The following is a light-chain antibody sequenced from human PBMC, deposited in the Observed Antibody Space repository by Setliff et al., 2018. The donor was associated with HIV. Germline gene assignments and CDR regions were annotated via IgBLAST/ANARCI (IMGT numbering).Light chain of an antibody. Sequence: QSALTQPASVSGSPGQSITISCTAATSDVGGFTYVSWYQQHPGKAPKLVIYDVTHRPSGVSNRFSGSKSGNTASLTISGLQAEDEADYYCSSYTTNTDVFGGGTKVTVL. CDR1: TSDVGGFTY. CDR3: SSYTTNTDV. J-gene: IGLJ3*02. V-gene: IGLV2-14*03. CDR2: DVT.